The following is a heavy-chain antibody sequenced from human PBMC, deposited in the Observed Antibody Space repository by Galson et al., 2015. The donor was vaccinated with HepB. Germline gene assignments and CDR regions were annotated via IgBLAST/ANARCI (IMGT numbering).Heavy chain of an antibody. Sequence: SLRLSCAAPGFTVSSNYMSWVRQAPGKGLEWVSVIYSGGSTYYADSVKGRFTISRDNSKNTLYLQMNSLRAEDTAVYYCARVVGGWYNFDYWGQGTLVTVSS. D-gene: IGHD6-19*01. CDR2: IYSGGST. CDR3: ARVVGGWYNFDY. J-gene: IGHJ4*02. CDR1: GFTVSSNY. V-gene: IGHV3-66*01.